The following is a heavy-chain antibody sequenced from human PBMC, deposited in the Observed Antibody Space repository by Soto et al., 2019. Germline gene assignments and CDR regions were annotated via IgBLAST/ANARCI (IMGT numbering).Heavy chain of an antibody. J-gene: IGHJ3*01. D-gene: IGHD3-9*01. V-gene: IGHV1-18*01. Sequence: QVQLVQSGAEVKKPGASMKVSCKASGYTFTTYGLSWVRQAPGQGLEWMGWISPYNGHTTYAQKLQGRVTMTTDTSTRTAFMELRSLRSDDTAIYCFASLYYEFLTGSYNVGAAHDVEFWGQGTMVTVSS. CDR3: ASLYYEFLTGSYNVGAAHDVEF. CDR1: GYTFTTYG. CDR2: ISPYNGHT.